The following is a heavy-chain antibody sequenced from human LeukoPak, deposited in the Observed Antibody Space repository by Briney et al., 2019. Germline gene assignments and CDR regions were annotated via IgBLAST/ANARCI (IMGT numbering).Heavy chain of an antibody. V-gene: IGHV3-30*18. CDR1: RFTFSTYG. Sequence: GGSLRLSCAASRFTFSTYGMHWVRQAPGKGLEWVAVISYDGSNKYYADSVKGRFTISRDNSKNTLYLQMNSLRAEDTAVYYCAKRVQGGSYGMDYWGQGTLVTVSA. CDR2: ISYDGSNK. D-gene: IGHD1-26*01. CDR3: AKRVQGGSYGMDY. J-gene: IGHJ4*02.